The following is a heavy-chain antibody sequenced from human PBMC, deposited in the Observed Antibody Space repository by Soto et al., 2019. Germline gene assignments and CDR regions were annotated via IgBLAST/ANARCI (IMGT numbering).Heavy chain of an antibody. J-gene: IGHJ6*02. V-gene: IGHV4-30-4*01. CDR2: IYYSGST. CDR3: ARVRMVRGVRYYYYYGMDV. CDR1: GGSISSGDYY. D-gene: IGHD3-10*01. Sequence: KPSETLSLTCTVSGGSISSGDYYWSWIRQPPGKGLEWIGYIYYSGSTYYNPSLKSRVTISVDTSKNQFSLKLSSVTAADTAVYYCARVRMVRGVRYYYYYGMDVWGQGTTVTVSS.